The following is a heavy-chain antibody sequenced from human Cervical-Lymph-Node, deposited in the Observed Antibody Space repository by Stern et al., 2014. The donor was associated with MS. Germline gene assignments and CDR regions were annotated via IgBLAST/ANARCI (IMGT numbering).Heavy chain of an antibody. J-gene: IGHJ4*02. CDR1: GSTFTTYG. CDR3: ARVRNGALEGS. V-gene: IGHV1-18*01. CDR2: ISAYRGNS. D-gene: IGHD2-8*01. Sequence: VQLVKSGPEVKKPGASVQVSCKASGSTFTTYGISWVRQAPGQGLEWMGWISAYRGNSNYAQNLQCRVTMTTDTSTSTSYMELRSLTSDDTAVYYCARVRNGALEGSWGQGTLITVSS.